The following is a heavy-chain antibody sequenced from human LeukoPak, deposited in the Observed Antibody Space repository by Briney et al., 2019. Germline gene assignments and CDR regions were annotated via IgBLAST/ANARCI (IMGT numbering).Heavy chain of an antibody. J-gene: IGHJ4*02. CDR3: ARWTWGNFDY. CDR1: GGSISSYY. D-gene: IGHD3-16*01. CDR2: IYYSGST. V-gene: IGHV4-59*01. Sequence: SETLSLTCTVSGGSISSYYWSWIRQPPGKGLEWIGYIYYSGSTNYNPSFKSRVTISVDTSKNQFSLKLSSVTAADTAVYYCARWTWGNFDYWGQGTLVTVSS.